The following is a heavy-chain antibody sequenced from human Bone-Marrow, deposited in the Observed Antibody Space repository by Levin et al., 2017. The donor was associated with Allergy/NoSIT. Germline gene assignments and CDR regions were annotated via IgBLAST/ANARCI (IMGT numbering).Heavy chain of an antibody. Sequence: SLKISCAASGFTFSSYGMHWVRQAPGKGLEWVAVISYDGSNKYYADSVKGRFTISRDNSKNTLYLQMNSLRAEDTAVYYCAKSGLEQLVRLHEFDYWGQGTLVTVSS. CDR3: AKSGLEQLVRLHEFDY. V-gene: IGHV3-30*18. CDR2: ISYDGSNK. J-gene: IGHJ4*02. CDR1: GFTFSSYG. D-gene: IGHD6-6*01.